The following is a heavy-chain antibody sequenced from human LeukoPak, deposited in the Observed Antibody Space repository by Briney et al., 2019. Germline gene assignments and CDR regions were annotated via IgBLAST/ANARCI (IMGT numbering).Heavy chain of an antibody. CDR2: IYYSGST. D-gene: IGHD2-15*01. J-gene: IGHJ5*02. CDR3: ARDFWDDIVVVSWFDP. Sequence: SETLSLTCTVSGGSISSYYWSWIRQPPGKGLEWIGYIYYSGSTNYNPSLKSRVTISVDTSKNQFSLKLSSVTAADTAVYYCARDFWDDIVVVSWFDPWGQGTLVTVSS. V-gene: IGHV4-59*12. CDR1: GGSISSYY.